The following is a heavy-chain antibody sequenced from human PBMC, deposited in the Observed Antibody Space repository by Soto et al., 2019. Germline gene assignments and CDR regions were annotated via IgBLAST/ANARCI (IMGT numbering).Heavy chain of an antibody. V-gene: IGHV2-5*02. Sequence: SGPTLVNPTQTLTLTCTFSGFSLSTSGVRVGWIRQPPGKALEWLTLIYWDDDKRYSPSLKSRLTITKDTSKNQVVLTMTNMDLVDTATYYCAHSRWVYCSTTSCPYYFDYWGQGTLVTVSS. J-gene: IGHJ4*02. CDR1: GFSLSTSGVR. CDR2: IYWDDDK. D-gene: IGHD2-2*01. CDR3: AHSRWVYCSTTSCPYYFDY.